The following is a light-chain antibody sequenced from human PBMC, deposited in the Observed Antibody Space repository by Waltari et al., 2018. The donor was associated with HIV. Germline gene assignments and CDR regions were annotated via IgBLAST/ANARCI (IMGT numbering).Light chain of an antibody. CDR1: SSRIGRNT. V-gene: IGLV1-44*01. Sequence: QSVLTQPPSASGTPGQRVTISCSGSSSRIGRNTVAWYQQLPGTAPNLLVYSNNQRPSGVPDRFSGSKSGTSASLAISGLQSEDEADYYCATWDVSLNGYVLFGGGTKLTVL. CDR3: ATWDVSLNGYVL. J-gene: IGLJ2*01. CDR2: SNN.